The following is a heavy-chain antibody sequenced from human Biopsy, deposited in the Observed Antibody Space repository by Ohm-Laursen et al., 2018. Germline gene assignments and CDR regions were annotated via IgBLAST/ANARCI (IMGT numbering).Heavy chain of an antibody. CDR1: GYTLTELS. Sequence: GASVKVSCNVSGYTLTELSMHWVRQAPGRGLEWMGGFAPENGKTIYAQKFQGRVTMTEDTSTDTAYMELSSLRSEDTAVYYYAADINVWNVNYWGQGTQVTVSS. J-gene: IGHJ4*02. CDR3: AADINVWNVNY. D-gene: IGHD1-1*01. CDR2: FAPENGKT. V-gene: IGHV1-24*01.